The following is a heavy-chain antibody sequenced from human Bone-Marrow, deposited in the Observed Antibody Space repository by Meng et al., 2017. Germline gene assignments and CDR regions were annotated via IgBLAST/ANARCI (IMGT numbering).Heavy chain of an antibody. Sequence: QVQLQQCGAGRLKPPQTLSLPCVVSGGSFIDYYWSWIRQPPGKGLEWIGEINHSGSTNYNPSLESRATISVDTSQNNLSLKLSYVTAADSAVYYCARGPTTMAHDFDYWGQGTLVTVSS. CDR2: INHSGST. D-gene: IGHD4-11*01. J-gene: IGHJ4*02. V-gene: IGHV4-34*01. CDR1: GGSFIDYY. CDR3: ARGPTTMAHDFDY.